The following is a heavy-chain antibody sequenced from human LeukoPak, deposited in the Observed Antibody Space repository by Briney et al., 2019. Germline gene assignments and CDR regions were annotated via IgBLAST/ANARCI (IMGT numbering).Heavy chain of an antibody. J-gene: IGHJ4*02. CDR3: AKEPSYSSSWWTLGY. Sequence: PGGSLRLSCAASGFTFSSYSMNWVRQAPGKGLEWVSYISSSSSSTIYYADSVKGRFTISRDNAKNSLYLQMNSLRAEDTAVYYCAKEPSYSSSWWTLGYWGQGTLVTVSS. D-gene: IGHD6-13*01. CDR1: GFTFSSYS. V-gene: IGHV3-48*01. CDR2: ISSSSSSTI.